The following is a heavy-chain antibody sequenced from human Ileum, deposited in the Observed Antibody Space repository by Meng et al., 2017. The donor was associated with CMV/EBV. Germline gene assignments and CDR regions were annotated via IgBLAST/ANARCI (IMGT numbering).Heavy chain of an antibody. J-gene: IGHJ6*02. D-gene: IGHD1-26*01. CDR1: GYSISDNY. Sequence: GSLRLSCTVSGYSISDNYLSWIRQSPGKGLEWIGYIYYSGSTRYNPSLEGRVDMSIDTPRKHFSLKMMSVTAADTATYYCATEKGDYSYGMDVWGQGTTVTVSS. CDR2: IYYSGST. V-gene: IGHV4-59*01. CDR3: ATEKGDYSYGMDV.